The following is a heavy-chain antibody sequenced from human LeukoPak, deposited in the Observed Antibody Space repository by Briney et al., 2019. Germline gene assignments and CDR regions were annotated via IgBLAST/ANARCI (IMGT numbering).Heavy chain of an antibody. CDR2: ISNSGGYT. CDR1: GFTISSYA. V-gene: IGHV3-23*01. Sequence: GSLRLSCAVSGFTISSYAMFWVRQAPGKGLEWVSGISNSGGYTYYADSVKGRFTISRDISKNTLYLQMNSLRAEDTAVYYCAKEFKVQGFDYWGQGTLVTVSS. CDR3: AKEFKVQGFDY. J-gene: IGHJ4*02.